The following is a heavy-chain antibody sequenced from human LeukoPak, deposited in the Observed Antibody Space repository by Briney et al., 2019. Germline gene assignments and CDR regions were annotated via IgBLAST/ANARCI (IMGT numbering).Heavy chain of an antibody. D-gene: IGHD4-17*01. V-gene: IGHV3-23*01. J-gene: IGHJ3*02. CDR2: ITASDYTT. CDR3: ARDPNGDYIGAFDN. Sequence: GGSLRLSCAASGFIFREYAMTWVRQAPGKGLEWGSSITASDYTTYPDSVKGRFTISRDNSKNTLYLQMDRLRGDDTALYHCARDPNGDYIGAFDNWGQGTMVTVSS. CDR1: GFIFREYA.